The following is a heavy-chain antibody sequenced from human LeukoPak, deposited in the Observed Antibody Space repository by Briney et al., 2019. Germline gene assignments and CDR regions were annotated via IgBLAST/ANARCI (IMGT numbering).Heavy chain of an antibody. CDR2: VYYSGRT. J-gene: IGHJ4*02. Sequence: SETLSLTCTVSGGSISSSSYYWGWIRQPPGKGLDWIGSVYYSGRTYYNPSLKSRVARSVDTSKNQFSLKLSSVTAADTAVYYCARAAYYPLGGDDYWGQGTLVTVSS. CDR1: GGSISSSSYY. CDR3: ARAAYYPLGGDDY. V-gene: IGHV4-39*01. D-gene: IGHD2-21*01.